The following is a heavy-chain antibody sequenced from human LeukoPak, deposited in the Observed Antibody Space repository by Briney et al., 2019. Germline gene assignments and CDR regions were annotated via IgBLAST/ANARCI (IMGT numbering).Heavy chain of an antibody. D-gene: IGHD1-26*01. CDR2: INKDGGEK. CDR3: VKDSPPRYSGSPPAY. J-gene: IGHJ4*02. V-gene: IGHV3-7*03. Sequence: PGGSLRLSFSASGFTFISYWISCVRQAPGKGLKWVANINKDGGEKYYVDSVKGRFTISRDNAKNSLYLQMNSLRADDPAVYYCVKDSPPRYSGSPPAYWGQGTLVTVSS. CDR1: GFTFISYW.